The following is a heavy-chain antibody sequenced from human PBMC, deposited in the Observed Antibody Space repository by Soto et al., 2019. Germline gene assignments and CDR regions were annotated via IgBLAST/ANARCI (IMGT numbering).Heavy chain of an antibody. D-gene: IGHD6-19*01. CDR1: GYTFTSYA. CDR3: ARGGGWYVWFDP. V-gene: IGHV1-3*05. CDR2: INAGNGNT. J-gene: IGHJ5*02. Sequence: QVQLVQSGAEEKKPGASVKVSCKASGYTFTSYAMHWVRQAPGQRLEWMGWINAGNGNTKYSQKFQGRVTITRDTSASTAYMELRSLRSEETAVYYCARGGGWYVWFDPWGQGTLVTVSS.